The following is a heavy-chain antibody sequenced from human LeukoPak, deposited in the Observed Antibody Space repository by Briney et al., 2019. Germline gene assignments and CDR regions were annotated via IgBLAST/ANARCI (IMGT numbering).Heavy chain of an antibody. CDR3: AKDRGGAELFDY. CDR2: ISGSGGST. Sequence: GGSLRLSCAASGFTFSSYAMSWVHQAPGKGLEWVSAISGSGGSTYYADSVKGRFTISRDNSKNTLYLQMNSLRAEDTAVYYCAKDRGGAELFDYWGQGTLVTVSS. CDR1: GFTFSSYA. D-gene: IGHD3-16*01. V-gene: IGHV3-23*01. J-gene: IGHJ4*02.